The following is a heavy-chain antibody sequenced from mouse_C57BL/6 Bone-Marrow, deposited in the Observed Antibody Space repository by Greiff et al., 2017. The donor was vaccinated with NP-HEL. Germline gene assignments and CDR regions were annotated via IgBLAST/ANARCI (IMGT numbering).Heavy chain of an antibody. CDR1: GFNIKDDY. D-gene: IGHD1-1*01. Sequence: VQLQQSGAELVRPGASVKLSCTASGFNIKDDYMHWVKQRPEQGLEWIGWIDPKNGDTEYASKFQGKATITADTSSNTAYLQLSSLTSEDTAVYYCTSFITTVVATDVWGTGTTVTVSS. J-gene: IGHJ1*03. CDR2: IDPKNGDT. CDR3: TSFITTVVATDV. V-gene: IGHV14-4*01.